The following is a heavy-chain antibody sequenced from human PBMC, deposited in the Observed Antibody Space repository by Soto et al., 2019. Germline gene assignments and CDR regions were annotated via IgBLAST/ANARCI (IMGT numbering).Heavy chain of an antibody. CDR2: ISAYNGDT. J-gene: IGHJ4*02. Sequence: GASVKVSCKASGYTFTNYGINWVRQAPGQGLEWMGWISAYNGDTNYAQKVQYRVTMTTDSSTSTAYMELRSLRSDDTAVYYCARGDHYYDNWGQGTLVTVSS. CDR1: GYTFTNYG. CDR3: ARGDHYYDN. V-gene: IGHV1-18*04.